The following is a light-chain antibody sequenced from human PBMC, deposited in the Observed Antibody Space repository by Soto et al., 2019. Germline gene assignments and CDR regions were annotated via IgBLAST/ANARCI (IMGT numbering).Light chain of an antibody. V-gene: IGKV1-5*03. CDR3: QQYNSYFWT. CDR2: KAS. Sequence: DIQMTQSPSTLSASVGDRVTITCRASQSIGSWLAWYQQKPGKAPKLLIYKASSLESGVPSRFSGSGSGTEFTLTISRLQPDDFAIYYCQQYNSYFWTFGQGTKVEIK. J-gene: IGKJ1*01. CDR1: QSIGSW.